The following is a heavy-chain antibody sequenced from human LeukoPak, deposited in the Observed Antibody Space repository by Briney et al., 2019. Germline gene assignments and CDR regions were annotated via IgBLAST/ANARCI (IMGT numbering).Heavy chain of an antibody. CDR2: IRYYGSNK. CDR3: AKLEIHGDLEDDAFDI. J-gene: IGHJ3*02. V-gene: IGHV3-30*02. CDR1: GFTFSSYG. Sequence: GGSVRLSCAASGFTFSSYGMHWVRQAPGKGLEWVALIRYYGSNKYYADSVKGRFTISRDNSKNTLYLQMNSLRDEDTAVYYCAKLEIHGDLEDDAFDIWGQGTMVTVS. D-gene: IGHD4-17*01.